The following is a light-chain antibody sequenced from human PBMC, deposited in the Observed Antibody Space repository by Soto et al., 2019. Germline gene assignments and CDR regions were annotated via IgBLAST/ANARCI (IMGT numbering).Light chain of an antibody. J-gene: IGLJ1*01. CDR3: NSYSSSTFYV. Sequence: QSALAQPASVSGSPGQSITISCTGSSSAIASFNYVSWYQQYPGKAPKLLIYQVTSRASGVSHRFSGSKFGDTASLTISGLQPEDEAEYYCNSYSSSTFYVFGTGTKLTVL. CDR2: QVT. CDR1: SSAIASFNY. V-gene: IGLV2-14*01.